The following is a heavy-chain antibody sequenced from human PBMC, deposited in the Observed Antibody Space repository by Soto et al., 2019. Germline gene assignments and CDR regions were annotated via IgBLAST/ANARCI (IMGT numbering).Heavy chain of an antibody. D-gene: IGHD2-2*01. CDR1: GGTFSSYT. CDR2: IIPILGIA. CDR3: ARDPRYCSSTSCYENNWFDP. Sequence: QVQLVQSGAEVKKPGSSVKVSCKASGGTFSSYTISWVRQAPGQGLEWVGRIIPILGIANYAQKFQGRVTITADKSTSTAYMELSSLRSEDTAVYYCARDPRYCSSTSCYENNWFDPWGQGTLVTVSS. J-gene: IGHJ5*02. V-gene: IGHV1-69*08.